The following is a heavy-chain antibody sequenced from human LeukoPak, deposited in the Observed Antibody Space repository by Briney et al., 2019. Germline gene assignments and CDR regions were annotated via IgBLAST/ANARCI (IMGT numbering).Heavy chain of an antibody. CDR1: GYIFTSYD. V-gene: IGHV1-8*01. D-gene: IGHD3-3*01. J-gene: IGHJ6*02. CDR3: ARGKLSYYDSPPRIMDV. CDR2: MNPNGGNT. Sequence: ASVKVSCKASGYIFTSYDVNWVRQATGQGLEWMGWMNPNGGNTGYAQKFQGRVTMTRNTSISTAYMELSGLRSEDTAMYYCARGKLSYYDSPPRIMDVWGQGTTVTVSS.